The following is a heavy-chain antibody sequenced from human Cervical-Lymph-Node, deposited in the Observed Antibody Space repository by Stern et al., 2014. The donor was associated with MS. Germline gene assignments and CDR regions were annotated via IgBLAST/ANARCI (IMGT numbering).Heavy chain of an antibody. CDR2: IFLNDEK. Sequence: QVTLRESGPVLVKPTETLTLTCTVSGFSLSNAGMGVSWIRQPPGKALEWLAPIFLNDEKSYSTSLKSRLTISKDTSKSQVVLTMTNMDPVDTATYYCARIEFYYDSSGYYFEPFDYWGQGTLVTVSS. CDR1: GFSLSNAGMG. D-gene: IGHD3-22*01. CDR3: ARIEFYYDSSGYYFEPFDY. J-gene: IGHJ4*02. V-gene: IGHV2-26*01.